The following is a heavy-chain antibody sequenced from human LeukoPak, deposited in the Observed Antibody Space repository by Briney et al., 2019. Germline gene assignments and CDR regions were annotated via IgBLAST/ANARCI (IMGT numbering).Heavy chain of an antibody. V-gene: IGHV4-4*07. CDR2: IYTSGST. J-gene: IGHJ1*01. CDR1: GGSISSYY. D-gene: IGHD3-3*01. Sequence: PSETLSLTCTVSGGSISSYYWSWIRQPAGKGLEWIGRIYTSGSTNYNPSLKSRVTISVDRSKNQFSLKLSSVTAADTAVYYCARGRRKSYDFWSGYSFQHWGQGTRVTVSS. CDR3: ARGRRKSYDFWSGYSFQH.